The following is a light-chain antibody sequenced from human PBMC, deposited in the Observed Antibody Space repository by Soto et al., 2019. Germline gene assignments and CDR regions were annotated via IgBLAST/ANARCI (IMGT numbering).Light chain of an antibody. CDR1: QSVSSSY. Sequence: EIVLTQSPGTLSLSPGERETLSCRASQSVSSSYLAWYQQKPGQAPRLLIYGASSRATGIPDRFSGSGSGTDFTLTISRLEPEDFAVYYCQQYGSSPPITFGQGTRLEIK. J-gene: IGKJ5*01. CDR2: GAS. CDR3: QQYGSSPPIT. V-gene: IGKV3-20*01.